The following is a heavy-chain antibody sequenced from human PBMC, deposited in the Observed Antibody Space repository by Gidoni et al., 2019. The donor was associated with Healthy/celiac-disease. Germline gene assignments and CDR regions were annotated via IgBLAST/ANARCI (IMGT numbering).Heavy chain of an antibody. J-gene: IGHJ4*02. V-gene: IGHV4-39*01. CDR1: GGSISSRSYY. CDR2: IYYSGST. Sequence: QLQLQESGPGLVKPSETLSLTCTVSGGSISSRSYYWGWIRQPPGKGLEWIGSIYYSGSTYYNPSLKSRVTISVDTSKNQFSLKLSSVTAADTAVYYCARHRRARPVDYWGQGTLVTVSS. CDR3: ARHRRARPVDY.